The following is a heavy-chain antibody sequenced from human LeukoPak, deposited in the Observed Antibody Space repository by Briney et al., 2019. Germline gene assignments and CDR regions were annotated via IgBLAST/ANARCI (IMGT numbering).Heavy chain of an antibody. CDR1: GFTVSNNY. V-gene: IGHV3-53*01. Sequence: PGGSLRLSCAASGFTVSNNYMSWVRQAPGKGLEWVAVIYSGGSTYYADSVKGRFTISRDNSKNTLYLQMNSLRAEDTGVYYCARSSVVPAAIRYYYYYMDVWGKGTTVTVSS. CDR2: IYSGGST. D-gene: IGHD2-2*01. J-gene: IGHJ6*03. CDR3: ARSSVVPAAIRYYYYYMDV.